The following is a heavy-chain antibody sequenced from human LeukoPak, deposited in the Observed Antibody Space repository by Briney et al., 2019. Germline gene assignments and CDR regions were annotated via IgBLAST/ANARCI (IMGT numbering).Heavy chain of an antibody. CDR3: ARESRGMTLWFDP. J-gene: IGHJ5*02. Sequence: SVKASCMASGGTFSSYAISWVRQAPGQGLEWMGGIIPIFGTANYAQKFQGRVTITTDESTSTAYMELSSLRSEDTAVYYCARESRGMTLWFDPWGQGTLVTVSS. V-gene: IGHV1-69*05. CDR2: IIPIFGTA. D-gene: IGHD3-16*01. CDR1: GGTFSSYA.